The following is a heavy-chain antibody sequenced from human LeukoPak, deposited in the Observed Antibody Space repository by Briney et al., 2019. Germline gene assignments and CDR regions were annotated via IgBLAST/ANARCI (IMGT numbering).Heavy chain of an antibody. D-gene: IGHD2-2*01. CDR3: ARDQGRVIVVVPAAGYYYYYMDV. J-gene: IGHJ6*03. CDR2: ISAYNGNT. Sequence: ALVKVSCKASGYTFTSYGISWVRQAPGQGLEWMGWISAYNGNTNYAQKLQGRVTMTTDTSTSTAYMELRSLRSDDTAVYYCARDQGRVIVVVPAAGYYYYYMDVWGKGTTVTVSS. V-gene: IGHV1-18*01. CDR1: GYTFTSYG.